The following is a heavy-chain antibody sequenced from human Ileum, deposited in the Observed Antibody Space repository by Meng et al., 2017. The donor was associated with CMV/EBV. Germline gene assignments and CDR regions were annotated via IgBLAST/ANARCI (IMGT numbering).Heavy chain of an antibody. D-gene: IGHD2-2*01. V-gene: IGHV3-30*02. CDR3: AKDRPPYQLLIRGNWFDP. CDR2: IRYDGSNK. J-gene: IGHJ5*02. Sequence: TFSCYGMHWVRQAPGKGLEWVAFIRYDGSNKYYADSVKGRFTISRDNSKNTLYLQMNSLRAEDTAVYYCAKDRPPYQLLIRGNWFDPWGQGTLVTVSS. CDR1: TFSCYG.